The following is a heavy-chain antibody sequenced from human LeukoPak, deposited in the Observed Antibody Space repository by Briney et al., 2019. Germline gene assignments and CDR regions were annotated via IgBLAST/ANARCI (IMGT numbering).Heavy chain of an antibody. CDR2: ISGSGGST. Sequence: PGGSLTLSCAAAGFTFSTYAMSWVSQPPGKGLEWVSAISGSGGSTYYADSVKGRFTISRDNYKSTLYLQMNSLRAEDTAVYYCAKDLRGASTEYFQHWGQGTLVTVSS. V-gene: IGHV3-23*01. D-gene: IGHD1-26*01. CDR3: AKDLRGASTEYFQH. CDR1: GFTFSTYA. J-gene: IGHJ1*01.